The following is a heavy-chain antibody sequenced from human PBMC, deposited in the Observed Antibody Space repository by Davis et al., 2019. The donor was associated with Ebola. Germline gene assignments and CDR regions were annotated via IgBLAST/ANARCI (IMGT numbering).Heavy chain of an antibody. J-gene: IGHJ4*02. D-gene: IGHD6-19*01. CDR1: GGSISSYY. V-gene: IGHV4-59*01. CDR2: IYYSGST. CDR3: ARVRVAVAGFDY. Sequence: MPSETLSLTCTVSGGSISSYYWSWIRQPPGKGLEWIGYIYYSGSTNYNPSLKSRVTISVDTSKNQFSLKLSSVTAADTAVYYCARVRVAVAGFDYWGQGALVTVSS.